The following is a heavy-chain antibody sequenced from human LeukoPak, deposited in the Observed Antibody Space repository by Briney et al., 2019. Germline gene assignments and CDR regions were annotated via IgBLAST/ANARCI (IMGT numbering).Heavy chain of an antibody. CDR2: ISSSGSTI. D-gene: IGHD6-13*01. CDR1: GFTFSDYQ. V-gene: IGHV3-11*01. J-gene: IGHJ5*02. CDR3: TTASEEQLSWGSFDP. Sequence: PGGSLRLSCAASGFTFSDYQMSWIRQAPGKGLERVSYISSSGSTIHYADSVKGRFTISRDNAKNSLYLQMNSLKTEDTAVYYCTTASEEQLSWGSFDPWGQGTLVTVSS.